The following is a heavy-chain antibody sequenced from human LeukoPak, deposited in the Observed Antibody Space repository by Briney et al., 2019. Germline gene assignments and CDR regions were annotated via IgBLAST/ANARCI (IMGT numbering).Heavy chain of an antibody. J-gene: IGHJ4*02. CDR1: GFTFSNYA. CDR2: ISNSGDAT. CDR3: AKAPPYTKYFDY. D-gene: IGHD1-1*01. Sequence: PGGSLRLSCAGSGFTFSNYAMSWVRQAPGQGLEWVSTISNSGDATFYADAVKGRFTISRDNSKNTLYLQMYSLRAEDTAIYYCAKAPPYTKYFDYWGQGTLLTVSS. V-gene: IGHV3-23*01.